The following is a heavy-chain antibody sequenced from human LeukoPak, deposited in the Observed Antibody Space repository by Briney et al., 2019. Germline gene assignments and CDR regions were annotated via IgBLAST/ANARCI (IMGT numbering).Heavy chain of an antibody. CDR2: IHSTGSP. V-gene: IGHV4-4*07. J-gene: IGHJ4*02. Sequence: SETLSLTCTVPGGSTVGYYWSWIRQPAGKGLEWLGRIHSTGSPNYNPSLKSRLTLSLDTSNNQFSLNLKSVTAAETAVYFCAREYSYANFASWGQVTLVTV. D-gene: IGHD5-18*01. CDR3: AREYSYANFAS. CDR1: GGSTVGYY.